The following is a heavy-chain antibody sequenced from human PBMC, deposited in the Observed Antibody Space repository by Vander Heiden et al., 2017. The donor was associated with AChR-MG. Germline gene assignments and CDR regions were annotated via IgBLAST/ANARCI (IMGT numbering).Heavy chain of an antibody. D-gene: IGHD1-7*01. V-gene: IGHV3-23*01. CDR1: GFTFSSYA. CDR2: ISGSGGST. CDR3: AKLSYNWNSETYYFDY. Sequence: EVQLLESGGGLVQPGGSLRLSCAASGFTFSSYAMRWVRQAPGKGLEWVSAISGSGGSTYYADSVKGRFTISRDNSKNTLYLQMNSLRAEDTAVYYCAKLSYNWNSETYYFDYWGQGTLVTVSS. J-gene: IGHJ4*02.